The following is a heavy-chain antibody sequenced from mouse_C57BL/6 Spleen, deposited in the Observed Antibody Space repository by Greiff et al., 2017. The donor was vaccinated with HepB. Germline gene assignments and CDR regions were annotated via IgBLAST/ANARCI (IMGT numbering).Heavy chain of an antibody. V-gene: IGHV1-82*01. Sequence: QVQLKESGPELVKPGASVKISCKASGYAFSSSWMNWVKQRPGKGLEWIGRIYPGDGDTNYNGKFKGKATLTADKSYSTAYMQLSSLTSEDSAVSFSTREIITTVYYDAMGDWGQGTSVTVSS. CDR1: GYAFSSSW. CDR3: TREIITTVYYDAMGD. CDR2: IYPGDGDT. D-gene: IGHD1-1*01. J-gene: IGHJ4*01.